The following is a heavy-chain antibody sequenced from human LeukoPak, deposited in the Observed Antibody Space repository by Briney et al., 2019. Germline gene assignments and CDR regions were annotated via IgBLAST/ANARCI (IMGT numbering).Heavy chain of an antibody. CDR2: INWNGGST. V-gene: IGHV3-20*01. J-gene: IGHJ4*02. CDR3: ARGYLELLDY. D-gene: IGHD1-1*01. CDR1: GFTFDDYG. Sequence: GGSLRLSCAASGFTFDDYGMSWVRQAPGKGLEWVFGINWNGGSTGYADSVKGRFTISRDNAKNSLYLQMNSLRAEDTALYHCARGYLELLDYWGQGTLVTVSS.